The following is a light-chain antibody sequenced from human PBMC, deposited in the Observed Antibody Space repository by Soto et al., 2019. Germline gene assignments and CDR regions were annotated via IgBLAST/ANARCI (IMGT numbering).Light chain of an antibody. J-gene: IGKJ5*01. V-gene: IGKV3-15*01. CDR2: DAS. Sequence: EIVMTQSPATLSVSPGERATLSCRASQSVSSNLAWYQQKPGQAPRILIYDASTRATGIPARFSGSGAGTEFTLTISILQSEDFAVYHCQQYHTWPPITFGQGTRLELK. CDR1: QSVSSN. CDR3: QQYHTWPPIT.